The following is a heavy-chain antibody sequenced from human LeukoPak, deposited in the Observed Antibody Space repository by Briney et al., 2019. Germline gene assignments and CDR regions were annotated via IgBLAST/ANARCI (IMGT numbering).Heavy chain of an antibody. V-gene: IGHV4-59*01. CDR2: IYYSGST. J-gene: IGHJ3*02. CDR3: ARVWIQLWSDAFDI. D-gene: IGHD5-18*01. CDR1: GGSISSYY. Sequence: SETLSLTCTVSGGSISSYYWSWVRQPPGKGLELIGYIYYSGSTNYNPSLKSRVTISVDTSKNQFSLKRSSVTAADTAVYYCARVWIQLWSDAFDIWGQGTMVTVSS.